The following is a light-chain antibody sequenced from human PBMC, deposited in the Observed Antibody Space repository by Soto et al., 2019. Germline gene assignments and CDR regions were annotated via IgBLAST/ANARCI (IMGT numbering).Light chain of an antibody. CDR1: HSVYNY. Sequence: DIQMTQSPSSLSASVGDRANITCRASHSVYNYFHWYQQKPGKAPRLLVHSAVNLEFVVPSRFSGSGSGTDFAFAISGLQPEAFASYFCQQTYINAVSFGRRTRL. CDR2: SAV. CDR3: QQTYINAVS. V-gene: IGKV1-39*01. J-gene: IGKJ5*01.